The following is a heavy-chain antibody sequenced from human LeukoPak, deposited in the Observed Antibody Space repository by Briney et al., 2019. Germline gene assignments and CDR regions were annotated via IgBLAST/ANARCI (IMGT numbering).Heavy chain of an antibody. CDR3: ARGPNCSGGSCYGPGGY. D-gene: IGHD2-15*01. CDR2: IYYSGST. Sequence: SETLSLTCTVSGGSISSYYWSWIRQPPGKGLEWIGYIYYSGSTNYNPSLKSRVTISVDTSKNQFSLKLSSVTAADTAVYYCARGPNCSGGSCYGPGGYWGQGTLVTVSS. V-gene: IGHV4-59*12. J-gene: IGHJ4*02. CDR1: GGSISSYY.